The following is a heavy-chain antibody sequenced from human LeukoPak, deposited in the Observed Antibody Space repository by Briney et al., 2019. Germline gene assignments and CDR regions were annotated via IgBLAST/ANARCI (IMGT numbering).Heavy chain of an antibody. CDR2: IVVGSGNT. CDR3: EAGVRLSAFDI. CDR1: GFTFTSSA. V-gene: IGHV1-58*02. D-gene: IGHD3-16*02. Sequence: TSVKVSCKASGFTFTSSAMQWVRQARGQRLEWIGWIVVGSGNTNYAQKFQERFTITRDMSTSTAYMELSSLRSEDTVVYYCEAGVRLSAFDIWGQGTMVTVSS. J-gene: IGHJ3*02.